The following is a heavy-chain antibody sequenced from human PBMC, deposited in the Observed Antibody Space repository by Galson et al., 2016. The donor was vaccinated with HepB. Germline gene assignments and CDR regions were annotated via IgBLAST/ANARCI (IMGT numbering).Heavy chain of an antibody. CDR2: IYWNDDK. Sequence: PALVKPTQTLTLTCTFSGFSLTTTRVGVGWIRQPPGKALEWLAVIYWNDDKHYNPSLRSRLTITKDTSKNQVFLTMTSMDPVDTATYYCTHRQQFLGQDDYNHYGFDTWGQGTLVTVSS. J-gene: IGHJ4*02. CDR1: GFSLTTTRVG. V-gene: IGHV2-5*01. D-gene: IGHD5-24*01. CDR3: THRQQFLGQDDYNHYGFDT.